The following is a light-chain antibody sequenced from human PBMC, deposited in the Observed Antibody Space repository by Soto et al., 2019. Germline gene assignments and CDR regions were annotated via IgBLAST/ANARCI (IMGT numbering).Light chain of an antibody. V-gene: IGKV1-27*01. J-gene: IGKJ4*01. CDR1: QGXGVY. CDR2: AAS. CDR3: QKYNSAPLT. Sequence: GDRVTITCRASQGXGVYLAWFQQRPGNVPKLLIYAASTLQSGVPSRFSGSGSGTDFTLTISSLQPEDVATYYCQKYNSAPLTFGGGTKVEIK.